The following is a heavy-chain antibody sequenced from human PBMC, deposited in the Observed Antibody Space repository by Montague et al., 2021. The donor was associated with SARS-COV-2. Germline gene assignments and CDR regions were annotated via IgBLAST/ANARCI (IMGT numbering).Heavy chain of an antibody. Sequence: SETLSLTCTVSGGSVSSGSCYWSWIRQPPGKGLEWIGYIFHSGNTNYNPSLKSRVTISVDTSKNQFSLRLTSVTAADTAVYYCARLNWDNDSVFDSWGQGAVVAVSS. V-gene: IGHV4-61*01. CDR1: GGSVSSGSCY. CDR2: IFHSGNT. J-gene: IGHJ4*02. CDR3: ARLNWDNDSVFDS. D-gene: IGHD1/OR15-1a*01.